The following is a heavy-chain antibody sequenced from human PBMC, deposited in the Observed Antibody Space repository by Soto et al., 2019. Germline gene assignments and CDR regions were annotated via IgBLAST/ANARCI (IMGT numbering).Heavy chain of an antibody. V-gene: IGHV5-51*01. CDR1: GYSFTSYW. CDR2: IYPGDSDT. J-gene: IGHJ6*03. D-gene: IGHD5-12*01. CDR3: ARAGGGYDFNYYYYYMDV. Sequence: GESLKISCKGSGYSFTSYWIGWVRQMPGKGLEWMGIIYPGDSDTRYSPSFQGQVTISADKSISTAYLQWSSLKASDTAMYYCARAGGGYDFNYYYYYMDVWGKGTTVTVSS.